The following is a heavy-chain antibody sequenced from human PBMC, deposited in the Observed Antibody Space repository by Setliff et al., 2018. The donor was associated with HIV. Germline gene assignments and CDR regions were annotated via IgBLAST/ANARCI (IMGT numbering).Heavy chain of an antibody. Sequence: LRPSCAASGFTFSSYGIHWVRQAPGKGLEWVAFIRYTGSNKYYADSVKGRFTISRDNSKNTLYLQMNSLRAEDTALYYCARDLGSEQWLPDAFDFCGQGTMVTV. D-gene: IGHD6-19*01. CDR1: GFTFSSYG. J-gene: IGHJ3*01. CDR2: IRYTGSNK. V-gene: IGHV3-30*02. CDR3: ARDLGSEQWLPDAFDF.